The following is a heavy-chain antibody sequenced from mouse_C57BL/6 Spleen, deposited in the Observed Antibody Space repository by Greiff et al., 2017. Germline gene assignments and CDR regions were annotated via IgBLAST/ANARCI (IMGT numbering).Heavy chain of an antibody. V-gene: IGHV5-9*01. CDR1: GFTFSSYT. CDR2: ISGGGGNT. J-gene: IGHJ2*01. CDR3: ARQDYGSSYLDY. Sequence: EVHLVESGGGLVKPGGSLKLSCAASGFTFSSYTMSWVRQTPEKRLEWVATISGGGGNTYYPDSVKGRFTISRDNAKNTLYLQMSSLRSEDTALYYCARQDYGSSYLDYWGQGTTLTVSS. D-gene: IGHD1-1*01.